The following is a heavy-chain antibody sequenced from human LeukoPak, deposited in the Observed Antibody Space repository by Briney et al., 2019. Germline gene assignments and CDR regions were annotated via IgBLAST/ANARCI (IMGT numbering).Heavy chain of an antibody. D-gene: IGHD1-26*01. V-gene: IGHV4-30-2*01. CDR2: IYHSGST. Sequence: SETLSLTCAVSGGSISSGGYSWSWIRQPPGKGLEWIGYIYHSGSTYYNPSLKSRVTISVDTSKNQFSLKLSSVTAADTAVYYCARRVSYPWDYWGQGTLVTVSS. CDR3: ARRVSYPWDY. J-gene: IGHJ4*02. CDR1: GGSISSGGYS.